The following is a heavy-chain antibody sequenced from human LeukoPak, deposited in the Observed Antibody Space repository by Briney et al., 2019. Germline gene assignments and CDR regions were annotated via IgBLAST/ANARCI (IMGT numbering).Heavy chain of an antibody. V-gene: IGHV5-51*01. Sequence: NHGESLKISCKGSGYTFTNYWIGWVRQMPGKGLEWMGIIYPDDSDTRYSPSFQGQVTMSAEKSLSTAYVQWSSLKASDTAMYFCVLANWGSPQNYWGQGTLVTVSS. J-gene: IGHJ4*02. CDR1: GYTFTNYW. CDR3: VLANWGSPQNY. CDR2: IYPDDSDT. D-gene: IGHD7-27*01.